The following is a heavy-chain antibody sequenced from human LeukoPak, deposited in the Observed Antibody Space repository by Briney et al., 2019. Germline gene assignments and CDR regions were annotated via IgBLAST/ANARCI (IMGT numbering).Heavy chain of an antibody. CDR2: ISSRSSTI. J-gene: IGHJ6*03. CDR1: GFTFSSYS. V-gene: IGHV3-48*04. CDR3: ARDFATVTTSDYYYYMDV. Sequence: GGSLRLSCAASGFTFSSYSMNWVRQAPGKGLEWVSYISSRSSTIYYADSVKGRFTISRDNAKNSLYLQMNSLRAEDTAVYYCARDFATVTTSDYYYYMDVWGKGTTVTVSS. D-gene: IGHD4-17*01.